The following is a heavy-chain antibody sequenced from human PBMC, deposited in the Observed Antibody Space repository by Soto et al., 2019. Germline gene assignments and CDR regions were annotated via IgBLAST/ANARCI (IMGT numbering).Heavy chain of an antibody. CDR3: AKDRSSSGYYGDY. CDR1: GFTFSSYG. J-gene: IGHJ4*02. D-gene: IGHD3-22*01. Sequence: PGGSLRLSCAASGFTFSSYGMHWVRQAPGKGLEWVAVISYDGSNKYYADSVKGRFTISRDNSKNTLYLQMNSLRAEDTAVYYCAKDRSSSGYYGDYWGQGTLVTVSS. CDR2: ISYDGSNK. V-gene: IGHV3-30*18.